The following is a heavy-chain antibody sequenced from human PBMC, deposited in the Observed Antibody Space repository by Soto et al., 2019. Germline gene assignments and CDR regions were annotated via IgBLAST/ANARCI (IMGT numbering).Heavy chain of an antibody. Sequence: PGGSLRLSCAASGFTFSSYAMSWVRQAPGKGLEWVSAISGSGGSTYYADSVKGRFTISRDNSKNTLYLQMNSLRAEDTAVYYSAKAGDDYDFWSGYYTVDYWGQGTLVTVSS. CDR3: AKAGDDYDFWSGYYTVDY. D-gene: IGHD3-3*01. V-gene: IGHV3-23*01. CDR2: ISGSGGST. CDR1: GFTFSSYA. J-gene: IGHJ4*02.